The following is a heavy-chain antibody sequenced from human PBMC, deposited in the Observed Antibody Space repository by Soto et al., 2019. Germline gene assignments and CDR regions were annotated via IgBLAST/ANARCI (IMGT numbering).Heavy chain of an antibody. D-gene: IGHD3-10*01. V-gene: IGHV3-73*01. CDR3: TRQAPYITIVRGVIITTHSPGMDV. J-gene: IGHJ6*02. Sequence: PGGSLRLSCAASGFTFSGSAMHWVRQASGKGLEWVGRIRSKANSYATAYAASVKGRFTISRDDSKNTAYLQMNSLKTEDTAVYYCTRQAPYITIVRGVIITTHSPGMDVWGQGTTVTVSS. CDR1: GFTFSGSA. CDR2: IRSKANSYAT.